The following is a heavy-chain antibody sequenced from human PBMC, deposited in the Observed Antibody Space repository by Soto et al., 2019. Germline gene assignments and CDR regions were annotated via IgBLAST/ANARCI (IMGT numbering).Heavy chain of an antibody. D-gene: IGHD5-12*01. CDR2: IYPGDSDT. V-gene: IGHV5-51*01. CDR1: GYSFTSYW. CDR3: AGGSGYSAYYYYGMDV. Sequence: GESLKVSCKGSGYSFTSYWIGWVRQMPWKGLEWMGIIYPGDSDTRYSPSFQGQVTISADKSISTAYLQWSSLKASDTAMYYCAGGSGYSAYYYYGMDVWGQGNTVTVS. J-gene: IGHJ6*02.